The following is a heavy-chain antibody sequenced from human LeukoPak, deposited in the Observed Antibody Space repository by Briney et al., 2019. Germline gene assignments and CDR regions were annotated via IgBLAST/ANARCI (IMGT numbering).Heavy chain of an antibody. D-gene: IGHD1-14*01. Sequence: GCLLRVSCGASGLPFSSYSINWVRQAPCKGLHWVALISYDGSNKYYADSVKGRFTISRDNSKNTLYLLMNSLRAEDTAVYYCARVLKAGTSFGAFDIWGQGTMVTVSS. CDR3: ARVLKAGTSFGAFDI. V-gene: IGHV3-30*03. CDR2: ISYDGSNK. J-gene: IGHJ3*02. CDR1: GLPFSSYS.